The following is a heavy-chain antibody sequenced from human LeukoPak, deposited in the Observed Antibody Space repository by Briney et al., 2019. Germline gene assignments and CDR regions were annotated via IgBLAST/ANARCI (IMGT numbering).Heavy chain of an antibody. Sequence: SETLTLTCTASGCTISSSSYYWGWNRQPPGKGLEWVGRNYYSCSTYYNPSLKSLITISVDSSKKQFLLKLSSVSAAATAEYYCARDYDMRRGMDVWGKGTTVTISS. CDR3: ARDYDMRRGMDV. CDR1: GCTISSSSYY. D-gene: IGHD3-9*01. V-gene: IGHV4-39*02. CDR2: NYYSCST. J-gene: IGHJ6*04.